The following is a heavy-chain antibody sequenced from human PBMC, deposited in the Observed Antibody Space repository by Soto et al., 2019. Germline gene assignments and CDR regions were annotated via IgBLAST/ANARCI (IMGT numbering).Heavy chain of an antibody. V-gene: IGHV4-39*01. CDR3: SRRYSFGSGKYGVDV. Sequence: SETLSLTXTVSGGSISSTKNYWGWIRQPPGKGLEWIGTISYNGNTYYNPSLNGRVIISADTSKNQFSLKLSSLTAADTAVYYCSRRYSFGSGKYGVDVWGQGTMVTVSS. CDR2: ISYNGNT. D-gene: IGHD3-10*01. J-gene: IGHJ6*02. CDR1: GGSISSTKNY.